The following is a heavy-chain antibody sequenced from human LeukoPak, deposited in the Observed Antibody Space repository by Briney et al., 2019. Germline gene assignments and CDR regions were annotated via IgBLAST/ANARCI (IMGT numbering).Heavy chain of an antibody. Sequence: GGSLRLSCAASGFTFSSYSMNWVRQAPGKGLEWVSSISSSSSYIYYADSVKGRFTISRDNAKNSLYLQMNSLRAEDTAVYYCARSLVATRGSDYWGQGTLVTVSS. CDR2: ISSSSSYI. D-gene: IGHD5-12*01. CDR1: GFTFSSYS. V-gene: IGHV3-21*01. CDR3: ARSLVATRGSDY. J-gene: IGHJ4*02.